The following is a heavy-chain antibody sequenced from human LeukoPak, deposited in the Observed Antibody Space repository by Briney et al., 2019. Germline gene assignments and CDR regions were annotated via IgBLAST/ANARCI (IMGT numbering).Heavy chain of an antibody. V-gene: IGHV3-33*01. CDR3: ARRDFWSGYQIVYYYYYYGMDV. CDR2: IWYDGSNK. Sequence: GRSLRLSCAASGFTFSSYGMHWVRQAPGKGLEWVAVIWYDGSNKYYADSVKGRFTISRDNSKNTLYLQMNSLRAEDTAVYYCARRDFWSGYQIVYYYYYYGMDVWGQGTTVTVSS. J-gene: IGHJ6*02. D-gene: IGHD3-3*01. CDR1: GFTFSSYG.